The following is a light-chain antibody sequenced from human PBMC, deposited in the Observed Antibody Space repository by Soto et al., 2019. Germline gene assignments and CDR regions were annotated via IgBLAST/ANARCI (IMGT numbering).Light chain of an antibody. CDR3: QQANSFPLT. Sequence: PSTLSASVGDRVTITCRASQSISSWLAWYQQKPGKAPKLLIYDASNLESGVPSRFSGGGSGTEFSLTISSLQPDDFATYYCQQANSFPLTFGGGTKVDI. J-gene: IGKJ4*01. V-gene: IGKV1-5*01. CDR1: QSISSW. CDR2: DAS.